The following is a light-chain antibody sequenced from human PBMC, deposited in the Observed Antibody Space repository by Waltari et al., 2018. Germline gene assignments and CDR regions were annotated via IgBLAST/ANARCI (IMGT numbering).Light chain of an antibody. CDR1: HSVRNY. Sequence: EIVLTQSPATLSLSPGDRATLSCRARHSVRNYLAWYRQKPGQAPRLLIYDASERAPGIPARFSGSGSGTDFTLTISSLEPDDFAVYYCQHRHNWPPTFTFGQGTKLEVK. V-gene: IGKV3-11*01. CDR2: DAS. CDR3: QHRHNWPPTFT. J-gene: IGKJ2*01.